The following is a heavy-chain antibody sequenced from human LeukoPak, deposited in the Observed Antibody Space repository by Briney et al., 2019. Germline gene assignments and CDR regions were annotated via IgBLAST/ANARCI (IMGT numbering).Heavy chain of an antibody. V-gene: IGHV4-59*08. CDR1: GGSISSYY. CDR3: ARGIVGATLFDY. CDR2: IYYSGST. Sequence: SETLSLTCTVSGGSISSYYWSWIRQPPGKGLEWIGYIYYSGSTNYNPSLKSRVTISVDTSKNQFSLKLSSVTAADTAVYYCARGIVGATLFDYWGQGTLVTVSS. J-gene: IGHJ4*02. D-gene: IGHD1-26*01.